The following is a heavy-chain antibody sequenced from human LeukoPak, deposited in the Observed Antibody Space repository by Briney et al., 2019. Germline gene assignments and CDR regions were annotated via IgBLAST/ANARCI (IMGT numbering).Heavy chain of an antibody. V-gene: IGHV3-23*01. D-gene: IGHD4-17*01. CDR2: ISGSGDRT. Sequence: GGSLRLSCAASGITASSYAMTWVRQAPGKGLEWVSSISGSGDRTMYADSVKGRFTISRDNFKNTLYLQMNSLRAEDTALYHCAKDPNGDYIGAFDMWGQGAMVTVSS. CDR1: GITASSYA. J-gene: IGHJ3*02. CDR3: AKDPNGDYIGAFDM.